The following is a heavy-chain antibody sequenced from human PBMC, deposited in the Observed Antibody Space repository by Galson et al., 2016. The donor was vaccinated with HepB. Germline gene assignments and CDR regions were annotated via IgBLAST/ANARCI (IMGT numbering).Heavy chain of an antibody. V-gene: IGHV3-21*01. CDR2: ISSSSSYT. CDR3: ARAVTPALINLWLRD. Sequence: SLRLSCAASGFSFSSNSMNWVRQAPGKGLEWVSSISSSSSYTYYADSVKGRFTISRDNAKNSLYLQMNSLRAEDTAVYYCARAVTPALINLWLRDWGQGTLVTVSS. CDR1: GFSFSSNS. D-gene: IGHD5-18*01. J-gene: IGHJ4*02.